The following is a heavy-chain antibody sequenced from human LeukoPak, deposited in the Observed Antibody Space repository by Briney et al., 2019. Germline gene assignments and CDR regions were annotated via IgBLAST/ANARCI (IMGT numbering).Heavy chain of an antibody. CDR3: AQGFSSGWYPY. CDR1: GFTFSSFG. D-gene: IGHD6-19*01. V-gene: IGHV3-23*01. CDR2: ISLNGETT. Sequence: GGSLRLSCAVSGFTFSSFGMSWVRQAPGKGLEWISAISLNGETTWYADSVKGRFIISRDNSKNTLYLQLTSLRAEDTAVYYCAQGFSSGWYPYWGQGSLVSVSS. J-gene: IGHJ4*02.